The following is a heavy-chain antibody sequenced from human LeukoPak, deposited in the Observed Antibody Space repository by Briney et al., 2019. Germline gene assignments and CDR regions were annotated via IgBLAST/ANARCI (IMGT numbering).Heavy chain of an antibody. CDR3: ARNRGLTYGMDV. Sequence: SETLSLTCTVSGGSISSHYWNWIRQPPGKGLEWIGYLSYSGSTNYIPSLKSRVTISADSSKNQFSLKLSSVTAADTAVYYCARNRGLTYGMDVWGQGTTVTVSS. V-gene: IGHV4-59*11. D-gene: IGHD3-10*01. CDR2: LSYSGST. J-gene: IGHJ6*02. CDR1: GGSISSHY.